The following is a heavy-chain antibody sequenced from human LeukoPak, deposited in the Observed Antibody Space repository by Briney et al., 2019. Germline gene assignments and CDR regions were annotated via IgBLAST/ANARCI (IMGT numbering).Heavy chain of an antibody. CDR1: GGSISGYY. D-gene: IGHD6-13*01. CDR2: MYYRGNT. V-gene: IGHV4-59*01. CDR3: ATGVHGIAAAGDHYFDY. J-gene: IGHJ4*02. Sequence: SETLSLTCTVSGGSISGYYWSWIRQPPGKGLEWIGYMYYRGNTNYDPSLKSRVTISIDMPNNQFSLKLSSVTAADTAVYYCATGVHGIAAAGDHYFDYWGQGTLVTVSS.